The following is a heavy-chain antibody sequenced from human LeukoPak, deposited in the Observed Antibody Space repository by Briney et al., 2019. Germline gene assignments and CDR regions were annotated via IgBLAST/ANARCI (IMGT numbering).Heavy chain of an antibody. CDR3: ARHSTFFGVVIIKGRVRGPFDY. V-gene: IGHV4-34*01. D-gene: IGHD3-3*01. Sequence: SETLSLTCAVYGGSFSGYYWSWIRQPPGKGLEWIGEINHSGSTNYNPSLKSRLTISVDTSKNQFSLKLSSVTAADTAVYYCARHSTFFGVVIIKGRVRGPFDYWGQGTLVTVSS. CDR2: INHSGST. J-gene: IGHJ4*02. CDR1: GGSFSGYY.